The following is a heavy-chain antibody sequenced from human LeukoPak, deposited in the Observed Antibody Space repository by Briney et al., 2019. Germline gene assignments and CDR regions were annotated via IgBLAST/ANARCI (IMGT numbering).Heavy chain of an antibody. V-gene: IGHV3-23*01. CDR2: VSGSGGST. CDR3: AKGGIQLWYYLDY. J-gene: IGHJ4*02. D-gene: IGHD5-18*01. Sequence: GGSLRLSCAASGFTFSSYAMSWVRRAPGKGLEWVSSVSGSGGSTAYADSVKGRFTISKDNSKSTLHLQMNSLRPEDTAVYYCAKGGIQLWYYLDYWGQGTLVTVSS. CDR1: GFTFSSYA.